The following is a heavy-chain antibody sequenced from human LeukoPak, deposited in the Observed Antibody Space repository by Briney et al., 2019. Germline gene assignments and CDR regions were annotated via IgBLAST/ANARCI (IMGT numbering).Heavy chain of an antibody. CDR2: IIPIFGTA. D-gene: IGHD3-9*01. J-gene: IGHJ6*03. CDR1: GGTFSSYA. Sequence: ASVKVSCKASGGTFSSYAISWVRQAPGQGLEWMGGIIPIFGTANYAQKFQGRVTITADKSTSTAYMELSSLRSEDTAVYYCARELRYFDWLLFHYYYYYMDVWGKGTTVTVSS. CDR3: ARELRYFDWLLFHYYYYYMDV. V-gene: IGHV1-69*06.